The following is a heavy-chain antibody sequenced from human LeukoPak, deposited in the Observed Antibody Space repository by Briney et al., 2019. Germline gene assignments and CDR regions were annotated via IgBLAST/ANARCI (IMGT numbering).Heavy chain of an antibody. CDR2: ISSGGSAT. CDR3: AKGGYIGYNGLFDM. CDR1: GFTFSNYI. V-gene: IGHV3-23*01. Sequence: GRSLRLSCAASGFTFSNYIVSWVRQAPGKGPQWVSAISSGGSATYYADSVRGRFTISRDDSKNMVYLQMNSLRVEDTATYYCAKGGYIGYNGLFDMWGQGTMVTVSS. D-gene: IGHD5-24*01. J-gene: IGHJ3*02.